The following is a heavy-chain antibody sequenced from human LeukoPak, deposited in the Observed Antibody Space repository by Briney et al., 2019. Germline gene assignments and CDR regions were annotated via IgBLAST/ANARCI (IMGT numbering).Heavy chain of an antibody. CDR1: GGTFSSYA. CDR2: IIPIFGTA. D-gene: IGHD5-18*01. J-gene: IGHJ4*02. V-gene: IGHV1-69*13. CDR3: ASILEGYSYGKGRSDY. Sequence: SVKVSCKASGGTFSSYAISWVRQAPGQGLEWMGGIIPIFGTANYAQKFQGRVTITADESTSTAYMELSSLRSEDTAVYYCASILEGYSYGKGRSDYWGQGTLVTVSS.